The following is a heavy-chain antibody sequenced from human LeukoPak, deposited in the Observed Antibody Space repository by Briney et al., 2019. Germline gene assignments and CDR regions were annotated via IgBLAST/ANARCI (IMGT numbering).Heavy chain of an antibody. D-gene: IGHD3-10*01. CDR3: SLNPAYASGGSTWFDP. CDR1: GFSRSTPEVG. V-gene: IGHV2-5*02. CDR2: IYWDDAK. Sequence: ESGPTLVKPTQTLTLTCTFSGFSRSTPEVGVGWIRQPPGKALEWLAPIYWDDAKRYSPSLKTRLTITKDTSRNQVVLTLTDMKPEDTATYFCSLNPAYASGGSTWFDPWGQGTRVTVSS. J-gene: IGHJ5*02.